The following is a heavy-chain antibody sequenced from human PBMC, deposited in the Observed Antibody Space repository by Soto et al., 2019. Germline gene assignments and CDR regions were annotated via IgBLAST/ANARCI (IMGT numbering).Heavy chain of an antibody. D-gene: IGHD6-13*01. CDR2: IWYDGSNK. Sequence: QVQLLESGGGVVQPGRSLRLSCAASGCTFSSYGMHWVRQAPGKGLEWVAVIWYDGSNKYYADSVKGRFTISRDNSKNTLYLQMNSLRAEDTAVYYCARSIAAAGTLGPFDYWGQGPLVTVSS. J-gene: IGHJ4*02. CDR1: GCTFSSYG. V-gene: IGHV3-33*01. CDR3: ARSIAAAGTLGPFDY.